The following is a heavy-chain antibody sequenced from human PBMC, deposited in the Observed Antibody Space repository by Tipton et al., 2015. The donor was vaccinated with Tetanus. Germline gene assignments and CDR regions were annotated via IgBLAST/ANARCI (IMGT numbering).Heavy chain of an antibody. V-gene: IGHV3-33*01. J-gene: IGHJ3*02. CDR2: IWYDGSNK. Sequence: SLRLSCAASGFTFSSYGMHWVRQAPGRGLEWVAVIWYDGSNKYYADSVKGRFTISRDNSKNTLYLQMNSLRAEDTAVYYCASIAAAGTGRGAFDIWGQGTMVTVSS. CDR1: GFTFSSYG. CDR3: ASIAAAGTGRGAFDI. D-gene: IGHD6-13*01.